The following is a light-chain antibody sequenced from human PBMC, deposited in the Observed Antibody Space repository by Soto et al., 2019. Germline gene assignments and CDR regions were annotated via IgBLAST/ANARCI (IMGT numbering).Light chain of an antibody. V-gene: IGKV3-15*01. CDR2: GAS. CDR3: QHYNHWPLT. Sequence: EIVMTQSPATLSVSPGERATLSCRASQSVSSNLAWYQQKPGQAPRLLIYGASTRATGIPARFSGSGSGTEFTLTISSLQSEDFAVYYCQHYNHWPLTFGQGTKV. J-gene: IGKJ1*01. CDR1: QSVSSN.